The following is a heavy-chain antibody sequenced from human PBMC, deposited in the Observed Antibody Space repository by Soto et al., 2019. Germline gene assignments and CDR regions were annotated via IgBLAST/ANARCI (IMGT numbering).Heavy chain of an antibody. D-gene: IGHD3-3*01. CDR1: GFTFTSSA. V-gene: IGHV1-58*01. CDR2: IVVGSGNT. Sequence: SVKVSCKASGFTFTSSAVQWVRQARGQRLEWIGWIVVGSGNTNYAQKFQERVTITRDMSTSTAYMELSSLRSEDTAVYYCAADEWLQAAFDIWGQGTMVTVSS. J-gene: IGHJ3*02. CDR3: AADEWLQAAFDI.